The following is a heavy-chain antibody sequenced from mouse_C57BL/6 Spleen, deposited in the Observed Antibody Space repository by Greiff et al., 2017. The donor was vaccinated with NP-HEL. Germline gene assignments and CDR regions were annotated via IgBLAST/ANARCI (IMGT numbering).Heavy chain of an antibody. Sequence: EVMLVESGGGLVKPGGSLKLSCAASGFTFSSYAMSWVRQTPEKRLEWVATISDGGSYTYYPDNVKGRFTISRDNAKNNLYLQMSHLKSEDTAMYYCARDSPIYYDYDVGFAYWGQGTLVTVSA. CDR1: GFTFSSYA. CDR2: ISDGGSYT. V-gene: IGHV5-4*01. J-gene: IGHJ3*01. D-gene: IGHD2-4*01. CDR3: ARDSPIYYDYDVGFAY.